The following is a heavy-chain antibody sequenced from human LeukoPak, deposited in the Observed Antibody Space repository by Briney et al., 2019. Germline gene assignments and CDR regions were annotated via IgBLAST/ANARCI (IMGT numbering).Heavy chain of an antibody. Sequence: GGSLRLSCAASGFTFSSYAMHWVRQAPGKGLEWVAGISYDGSNKYYADSVKGRFTISRDNSKNTLYLQMNSLRAEDTAVYYCAREPYDSSGYYGPFDYWGQGTLVTVSS. D-gene: IGHD3-22*01. J-gene: IGHJ4*02. CDR2: ISYDGSNK. V-gene: IGHV3-30*04. CDR3: AREPYDSSGYYGPFDY. CDR1: GFTFSSYA.